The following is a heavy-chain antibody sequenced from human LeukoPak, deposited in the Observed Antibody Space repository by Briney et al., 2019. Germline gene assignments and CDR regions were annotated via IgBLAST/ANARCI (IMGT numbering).Heavy chain of an antibody. CDR1: GDSIISSTYY. CDR3: ARVADTLYYFEY. Sequence: SETLSLTCTVSGDSIISSTYYWGWIRQPPGKGLEWIGSMSYSGNSYYNPSLKSRVTISVDTSKNQFSLNLSSVTAADTAVYYCARVADTLYYFEYWGQGTLVTVSS. D-gene: IGHD6-19*01. CDR2: MSYSGNS. V-gene: IGHV4-39*07. J-gene: IGHJ4*02.